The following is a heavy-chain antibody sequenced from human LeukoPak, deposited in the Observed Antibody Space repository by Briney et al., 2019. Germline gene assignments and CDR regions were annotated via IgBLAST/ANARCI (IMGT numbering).Heavy chain of an antibody. V-gene: IGHV4-59*08. CDR1: GASIRSYY. Sequence: SETLTLTCTVSGASIRSYYWNWIRQPPGKELEWIGYVYYSGSTDYNPSLKSRVTISLDTSKNQFSLKLSSVTAADTAVYYCARQEEMATIRAWVSPWGQGTLVTVSS. CDR2: VYYSGST. D-gene: IGHD5-24*01. J-gene: IGHJ5*02. CDR3: ARQEEMATIRAWVSP.